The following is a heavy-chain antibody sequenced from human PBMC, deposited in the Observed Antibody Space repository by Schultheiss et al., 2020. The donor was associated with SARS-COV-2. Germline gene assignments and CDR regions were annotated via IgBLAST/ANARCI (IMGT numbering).Heavy chain of an antibody. Sequence: SETLSLTCTVSGGSISSYYWSWIRQPPGKGLEWIGYIYYSGSTNYNPSLKSRVTISVDTSKNQFSLKLSSVTAADTAVYYCARDPPLLWFREGNYGMDVWGQGTTVTVSS. J-gene: IGHJ6*02. D-gene: IGHD3-10*01. CDR3: ARDPPLLWFREGNYGMDV. V-gene: IGHV4-59*12. CDR1: GGSISSYY. CDR2: IYYSGST.